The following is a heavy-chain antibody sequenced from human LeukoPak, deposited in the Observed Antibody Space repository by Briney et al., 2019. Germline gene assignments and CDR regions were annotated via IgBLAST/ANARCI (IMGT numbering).Heavy chain of an antibody. CDR1: GFTFSTYW. CDR3: ARDVGGSLDY. J-gene: IGHJ4*02. Sequence: GGSLGLSCAASGFTFSTYWMAWVRQAPGKGLEWVANIKGDESARHQADSVKGRFTISRDNAKKSVYLQMSSLRGEGTAVYYCARDVGGSLDYWGQGTLVTVSS. D-gene: IGHD1-26*01. CDR2: IKGDESAR. V-gene: IGHV3-7*01.